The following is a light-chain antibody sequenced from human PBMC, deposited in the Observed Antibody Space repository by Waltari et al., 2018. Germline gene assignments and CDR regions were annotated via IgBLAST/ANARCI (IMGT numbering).Light chain of an antibody. Sequence: QSALTQPASVSGSPEQPITISCTGTSSDIGCDNFVSWYQQHPGKAPKLILFDVSDRPSGVSNRFSGSKSGNSASLTISGLQAEDEADYYCSSYTRSSSYVFGTGTKVTVL. CDR2: DVS. V-gene: IGLV2-14*01. CDR3: SSYTRSSSYV. CDR1: SSDIGCDNF. J-gene: IGLJ1*01.